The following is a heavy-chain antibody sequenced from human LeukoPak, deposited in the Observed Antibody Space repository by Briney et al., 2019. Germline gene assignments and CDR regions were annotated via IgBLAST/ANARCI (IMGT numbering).Heavy chain of an antibody. V-gene: IGHV4-59*01. D-gene: IGHD3-10*01. J-gene: IGHJ4*02. CDR1: GGSISSYY. CDR2: IYYSGST. Sequence: ASETLSLTCTVSGGSISSYYWSWIRQPPGKGLEWIGYIYYSGSTNYNPSLKSRVTISVDTSKNQFSLKLSSVTAADTAVYYCASSPYYYGSGSYRGPFDYWGQGTLVTVSS. CDR3: ASSPYYYGSGSYRGPFDY.